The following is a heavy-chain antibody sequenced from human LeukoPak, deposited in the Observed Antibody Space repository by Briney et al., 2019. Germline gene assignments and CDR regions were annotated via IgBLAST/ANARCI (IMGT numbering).Heavy chain of an antibody. D-gene: IGHD2-2*01. CDR1: KFSFSDYY. V-gene: IGHV3-11*01. J-gene: IGHJ4*02. Sequence: GGSLRLSCVASKFSFSDYYMSWIRQAPGKGLEWVSYISSSGSTIYYADSVKGRFTISRDNAKNSLYLQMNSLRAEDTAVYYCAGGYCSSTSCYPSIDYWGQGTLVTVSS. CDR3: AGGYCSSTSCYPSIDY. CDR2: ISSSGSTI.